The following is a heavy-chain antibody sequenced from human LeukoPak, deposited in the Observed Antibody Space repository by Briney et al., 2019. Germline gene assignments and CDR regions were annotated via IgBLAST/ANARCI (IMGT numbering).Heavy chain of an antibody. CDR3: ARDGLRYCSGGGCTRFDH. Sequence: GGTLRLSCAASGFTFSSYGMSWVRQAPGKGLEWVSAISGSGGSTYYADSVKGRFTISRDNSKNTLYLQMNSLRAEDAAVYYCARDGLRYCSGGGCTRFDHWGQGTLVTVSS. V-gene: IGHV3-23*01. D-gene: IGHD2-15*01. J-gene: IGHJ4*02. CDR1: GFTFSSYG. CDR2: ISGSGGST.